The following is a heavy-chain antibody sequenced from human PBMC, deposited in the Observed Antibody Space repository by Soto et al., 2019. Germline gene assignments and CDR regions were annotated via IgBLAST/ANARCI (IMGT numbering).Heavy chain of an antibody. CDR2: IYYSGST. V-gene: IGHV4-59*01. Sequence: SETLSLTCTVSGGSISSYYCSWIRQPPGKGLEWIGYIYYSGSTNYNPSLKSRVIISVDTSKNQFSLKLSSVTAADTAVYYCARDSSGIIYWGQGTLVTVSS. D-gene: IGHD6-19*01. CDR1: GGSISSYY. J-gene: IGHJ4*02. CDR3: ARDSSGIIY.